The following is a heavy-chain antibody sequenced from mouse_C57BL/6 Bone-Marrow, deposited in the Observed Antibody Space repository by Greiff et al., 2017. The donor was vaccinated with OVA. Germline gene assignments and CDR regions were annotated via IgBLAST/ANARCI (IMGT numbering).Heavy chain of an antibody. D-gene: IGHD2-4*01. CDR1: GFTFSDYG. J-gene: IGHJ2*01. Sequence: EVKLVESGGGLVKPGGSLKLSCAASGFTFSDYGMHWVRQAPEKGLEWVAYISSGSSTIYYADTVTGRFTISRDNAKNTLFLQMTSLRSEDTAMYYCATYDYEGVFDYWGQGTTLTVSS. CDR3: ATYDYEGVFDY. CDR2: ISSGSSTI. V-gene: IGHV5-17*01.